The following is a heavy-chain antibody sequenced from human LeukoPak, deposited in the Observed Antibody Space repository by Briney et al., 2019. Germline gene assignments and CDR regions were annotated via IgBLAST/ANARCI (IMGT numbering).Heavy chain of an antibody. CDR3: AKGPAPRLGEFSYHALVDY. CDR2: ISYDGSNE. CDR1: GFTFSSYG. Sequence: PGGSLRLSCVASGFTFSSYGMHWVRQAPGKGLEWVAFISYDGSNENIADSVKGRFIISRDSSKNTLYLQMNSLRAEDTAVYYCAKGPAPRLGEFSYHALVDYWGQGTLVTVSS. V-gene: IGHV3-30*18. D-gene: IGHD3-16*02. J-gene: IGHJ4*02.